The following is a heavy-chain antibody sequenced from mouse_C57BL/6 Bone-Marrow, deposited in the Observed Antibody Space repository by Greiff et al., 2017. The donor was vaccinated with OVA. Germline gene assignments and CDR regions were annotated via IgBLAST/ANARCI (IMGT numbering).Heavy chain of an antibody. Sequence: VQLQQSGAELARPGASVKLSCKASGYTFTSYGISWVKQRTGQGLEWIGEIYPRSGNTYYNEKFKGKATLTADKSSSTAYMELRRLTSEDSAVYFCARRGHYYGSSPYAMDYWGQGTAVTVSS. D-gene: IGHD1-1*01. CDR3: ARRGHYYGSSPYAMDY. J-gene: IGHJ4*01. V-gene: IGHV1-81*01. CDR2: IYPRSGNT. CDR1: GYTFTSYG.